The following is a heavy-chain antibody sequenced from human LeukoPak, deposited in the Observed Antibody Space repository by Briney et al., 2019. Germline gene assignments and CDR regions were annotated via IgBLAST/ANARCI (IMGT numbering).Heavy chain of an antibody. D-gene: IGHD3-10*01. CDR1: GGSITSTCYY. Sequence: SETLSLTCSVSGGSITSTCYYWGWIRQPPGEGLEWIGSVYYTGSTYYNPSLRSRVTISVDTSKNQFSLRLSSVTAADTAVFYCARVWYGSSTLGWFDPWGQGTLVTVSS. V-gene: IGHV4-39*01. J-gene: IGHJ5*02. CDR2: VYYTGST. CDR3: ARVWYGSSTLGWFDP.